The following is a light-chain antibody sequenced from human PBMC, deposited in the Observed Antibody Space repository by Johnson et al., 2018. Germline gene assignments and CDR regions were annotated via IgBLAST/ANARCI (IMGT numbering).Light chain of an antibody. J-gene: IGLJ1*01. CDR2: ENN. CDR1: SSNIGNNY. Sequence: QSVLTQPPSVSAAPGQTVTISCSGSSSNIGNNYVSWYQPLPGTAPKPLIYENNKRPSGIPDRFSGSKSGTSATLGITGLQTGDEADYYCGTGDSSLLAGKVFGTWTKVPVL. V-gene: IGLV1-51*02. CDR3: GTGDSSLLAGKV.